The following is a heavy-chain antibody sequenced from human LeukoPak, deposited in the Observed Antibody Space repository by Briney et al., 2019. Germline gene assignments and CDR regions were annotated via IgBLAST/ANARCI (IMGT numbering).Heavy chain of an antibody. J-gene: IGHJ4*02. D-gene: IGHD2-15*01. CDR1: GYTFTDYY. V-gene: IGHV1-69-2*01. Sequence: GASVKISCKVSGYTFTDYYMHWVQQAPAKGLEWMGLVDPEDGETIYAEKFQGRVTMTRSTSISTAYMELSSLRSEDTAVYYCARVPDLRYCSGGSCYRFDYWGQGTLVTVSS. CDR2: VDPEDGET. CDR3: ARVPDLRYCSGGSCYRFDY.